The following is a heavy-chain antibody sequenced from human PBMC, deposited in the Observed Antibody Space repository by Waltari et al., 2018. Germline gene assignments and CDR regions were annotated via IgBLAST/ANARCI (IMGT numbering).Heavy chain of an antibody. CDR3: AREREGGIRGQYGLDV. D-gene: IGHD3-16*02. CDR2: IYHSGTT. Sequence: QVQLQESGPGLVKPSGTLSLTCAVSGGSISSGDLWSWVRPPPGRGLAGFGDIYHSGTTNYNPSLESRVTISIDNPKNHFSLKLRSVTAADTAMYYCAREREGGIRGQYGLDVWGQGTTVTVSS. V-gene: IGHV4-4*02. CDR1: GGSISSGDL. J-gene: IGHJ6*02.